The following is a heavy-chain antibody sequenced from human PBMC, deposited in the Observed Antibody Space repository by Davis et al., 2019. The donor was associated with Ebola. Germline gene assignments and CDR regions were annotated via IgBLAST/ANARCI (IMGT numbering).Heavy chain of an antibody. J-gene: IGHJ4*02. V-gene: IGHV4-4*07. CDR1: GGSISSYY. D-gene: IGHD2-2*01. CDR3: ARDVGYCSSTSCPVYFDY. Sequence: PSETLSLTCTVSGGSISSYYWSWIRQPAGKGLEWIGRIYTSGSTNYNPSLKSRVTMSVDTSKNQFSLKLSSVTAADTAVYYCARDVGYCSSTSCPVYFDYWGQGTLVTVSS. CDR2: IYTSGST.